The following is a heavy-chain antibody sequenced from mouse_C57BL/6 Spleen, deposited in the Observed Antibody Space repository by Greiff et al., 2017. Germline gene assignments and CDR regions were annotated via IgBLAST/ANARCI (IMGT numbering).Heavy chain of an antibody. CDR3: TRDYGSTYLTSYYAMDY. Sequence: QVQLQQSGAELVRPGASVKLSCKASGYTFTDYYINWVKQRPGQGLEWIARIYPGSGNTYYNEKFKGKATLTAEKSSSTAYMQLSSLTSEDSAVYFCTRDYGSTYLTSYYAMDYWGQGTSVTVSS. CDR2: IYPGSGNT. V-gene: IGHV1-76*01. D-gene: IGHD1-1*01. J-gene: IGHJ4*01. CDR1: GYTFTDYY.